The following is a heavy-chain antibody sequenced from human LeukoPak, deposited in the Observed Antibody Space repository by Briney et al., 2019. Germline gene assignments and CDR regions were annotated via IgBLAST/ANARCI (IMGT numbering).Heavy chain of an antibody. D-gene: IGHD5-24*01. J-gene: IGHJ3*02. CDR3: ARVGDGYNDDAFDI. V-gene: IGHV3-7*01. CDR2: IKQDGSEK. Sequence: GGSLRLSCAASGFTFSSYWMSWVRQAPGKGLEWVANIKQDGSEKYYVDSVKGRFTISRDNAKNSLYLQMNSLRAEDTAVYYCARVGDGYNDDAFDIWGQGTMVTVSS. CDR1: GFTFSSYW.